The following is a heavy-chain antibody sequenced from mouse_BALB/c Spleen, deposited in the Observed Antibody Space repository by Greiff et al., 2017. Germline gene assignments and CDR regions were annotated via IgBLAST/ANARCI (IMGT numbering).Heavy chain of an antibody. CDR2: ISSGGST. D-gene: IGHD2-14*01. CDR1: GFTFSSYA. V-gene: IGHV5-6-5*01. J-gene: IGHJ4*01. Sequence: EVKVEESGGGLVKPGGSLKLSCAASGFTFSSYAMSWVRQTPEKRLEWVASISSGGSTYYPDSVKGRFTISRDNARNILYLQMSSLRSEDTAMYYCARYRSNYYAMDYWGQGTSVTVSS. CDR3: ARYRSNYYAMDY.